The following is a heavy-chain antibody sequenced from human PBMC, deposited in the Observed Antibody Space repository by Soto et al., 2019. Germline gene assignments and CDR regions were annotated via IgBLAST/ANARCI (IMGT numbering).Heavy chain of an antibody. CDR2: IRGSAVST. J-gene: IGHJ6*02. D-gene: IGHD6-25*01. Sequence: EVQLLESGGGLVQPGGSLRLSCVASGLTFSRDVMTWVRQAPGKGLEWVSGIRGSAVSTYYADSVKGRFTISRDNSKNTLYLQMSSLRAEDTAVYYCARHFVGFDYFGMDVWGQGTTVTVSS. CDR3: ARHFVGFDYFGMDV. V-gene: IGHV3-23*01. CDR1: GLTFSRDV.